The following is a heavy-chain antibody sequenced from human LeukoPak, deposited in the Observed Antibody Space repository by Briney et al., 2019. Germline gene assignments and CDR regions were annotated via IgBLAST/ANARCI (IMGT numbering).Heavy chain of an antibody. J-gene: IGHJ2*01. V-gene: IGHV3-74*01. CDR1: GFTVSSYS. CDR3: ARAESGWYGYFDL. Sequence: GGSLRLSCAASGFTVSSYSMHWVCQAPGKGLVWVSRINSDGSSTSYADSVKGRFTISRDNAKNTLYLQMNSLRAEDTAVYYCARAESGWYGYFDLWGRGTLVTVSS. D-gene: IGHD6-19*01. CDR2: INSDGSST.